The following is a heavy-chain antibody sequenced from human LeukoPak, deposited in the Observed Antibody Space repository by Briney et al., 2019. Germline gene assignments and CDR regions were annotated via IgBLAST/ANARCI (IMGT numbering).Heavy chain of an antibody. CDR2: ISGSGGST. D-gene: IGHD5-18*01. CDR3: ASSGRGYSYGSETPFDY. CDR1: GFSFSNYA. Sequence: GGSLRLSCAASGFSFSNYAMSWVRQAPGKGLEWVSAISGSGGSTYYADSVKGRFTVSRDTSKNTLYLQMNSLRAEDTAVYYSASSGRGYSYGSETPFDYWGQGTLVTVSS. V-gene: IGHV3-23*01. J-gene: IGHJ4*02.